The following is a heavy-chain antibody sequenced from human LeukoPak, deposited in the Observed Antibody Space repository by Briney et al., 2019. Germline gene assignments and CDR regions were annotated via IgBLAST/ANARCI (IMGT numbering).Heavy chain of an antibody. J-gene: IGHJ4*02. Sequence: SETLSLTCTVSGGSISSSSYSWGWIRQPPGKGLEWIGSIYYSGSTYYNPSLKSRVTISVDTSKNQFSLKLSSVTAADTAVYYCARAGRDGYNFYLDYWGQGTLVTVSS. V-gene: IGHV4-39*07. CDR2: IYYSGST. CDR3: ARAGRDGYNFYLDY. CDR1: GGSISSSSYS. D-gene: IGHD5-24*01.